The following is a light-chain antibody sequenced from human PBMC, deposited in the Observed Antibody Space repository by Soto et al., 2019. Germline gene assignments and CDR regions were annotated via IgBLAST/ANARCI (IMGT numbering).Light chain of an antibody. Sequence: QMTQSPSSLSASLGDRVTITCQASQDINDYSNWYQQKPGKAPRLLIYGASLLEVGVPSRFSGSGSGTHFTLTISSLQPEDVATYYCQQYDSLPYTFGQGTRLEIK. CDR1: QDINDY. CDR2: GAS. CDR3: QQYDSLPYT. V-gene: IGKV1-33*01. J-gene: IGKJ2*01.